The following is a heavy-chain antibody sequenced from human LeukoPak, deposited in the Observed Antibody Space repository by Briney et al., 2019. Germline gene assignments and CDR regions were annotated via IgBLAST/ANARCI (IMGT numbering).Heavy chain of an antibody. CDR1: GFTFDDYA. D-gene: IGHD2-2*01. CDR3: AKDSYGPSPSTSGAAFDF. Sequence: GGSLRLSCAASGFTFDDYAMHWVRQAPGKGLEWVSGISWNSGSIGYADSVKGQFTISRDNAKNSLYLQMNSLRAEDTALYYCAKDSYGPSPSTSGAAFDFWGQGTMVTVSS. V-gene: IGHV3-9*01. J-gene: IGHJ3*01. CDR2: ISWNSGSI.